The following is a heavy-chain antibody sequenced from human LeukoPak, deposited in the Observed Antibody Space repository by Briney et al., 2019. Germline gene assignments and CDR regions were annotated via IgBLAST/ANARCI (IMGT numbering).Heavy chain of an antibody. CDR2: IDIGGTT. CDR1: GFTVSSNY. CDR3: AKTGDYRFDP. V-gene: IGHV3-53*01. D-gene: IGHD4-17*01. Sequence: GGSLRLSCAASGFTVSSNYMSWVRQAPGKGLEWVSFIDIGGTTYYADSVKGRFTISRDNSRNTLYLQMNSLRADDTAVYYCAKTGDYRFDPWGQGTLVTVSS. J-gene: IGHJ5*02.